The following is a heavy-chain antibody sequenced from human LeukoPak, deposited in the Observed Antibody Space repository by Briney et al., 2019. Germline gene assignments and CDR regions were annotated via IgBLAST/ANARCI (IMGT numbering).Heavy chain of an antibody. J-gene: IGHJ3*02. Sequence: GGSLRLSCAASGFTFSSYAMSWVRQAPGKGLEWVSAISGSGGSTYYADSVKGRFTISRDNSNNILYLEMNSLSVDDTAIYYCAKDTQRRPMFNSRAGAALDIWGQGTMVTVSS. CDR3: AKDTQRRPMFNSRAGAALDI. D-gene: IGHD2-21*01. CDR2: ISGSGGST. CDR1: GFTFSSYA. V-gene: IGHV3-23*01.